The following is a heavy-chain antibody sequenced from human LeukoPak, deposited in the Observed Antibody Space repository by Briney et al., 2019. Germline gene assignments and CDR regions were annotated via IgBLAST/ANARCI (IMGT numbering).Heavy chain of an antibody. Sequence: NPSETLSLTCTVSGGSISSFYWSWIRQPPGKGLEWIGYIYYTGTTNYSPSLKSRVTISVDTSKNQFSLKLSSVTAADTAVYYCARGLPEFLEWLLPSTGYYYYMDVWGKGTTVTVSS. CDR1: GGSISSFY. CDR2: IYYTGTT. V-gene: IGHV4-59*12. D-gene: IGHD3-3*01. CDR3: ARGLPEFLEWLLPSTGYYYYMDV. J-gene: IGHJ6*03.